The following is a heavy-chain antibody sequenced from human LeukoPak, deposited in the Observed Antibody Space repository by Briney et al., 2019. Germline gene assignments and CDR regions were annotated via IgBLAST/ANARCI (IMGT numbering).Heavy chain of an antibody. V-gene: IGHV4-30-4*01. Sequence: SETLSLTCTVSGGSISSADYYWSWIRQSPGKGLEWIGYIYYSGDSNHNPSLKSRVTISVDSSKNQFSLKLSSVTAADTAVYYCALSLAVTAAYGMDVWSQGTTVTVSS. CDR1: GGSISSADYY. CDR2: IYYSGDS. CDR3: ALSLAVTAAYGMDV. J-gene: IGHJ6*02. D-gene: IGHD2-21*02.